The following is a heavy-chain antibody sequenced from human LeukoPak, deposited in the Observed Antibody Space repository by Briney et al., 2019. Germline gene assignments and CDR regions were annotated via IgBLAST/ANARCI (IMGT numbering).Heavy chain of an antibody. V-gene: IGHV3-73*01. J-gene: IGHJ4*02. D-gene: IGHD6-19*01. CDR1: GFTFSGSA. CDR3: AKPKAVAGTFDYFDS. CDR2: IRSKANSYAT. Sequence: PGGSLRLSCAASGFTFSGSAMHWVRQASGKGLEWVGCIRSKANSYATAYAASVKGRFTISRDDSKNTAYLQMNSLKTEDTAVYYCAKPKAVAGTFDYFDSWGQGTLVTVSS.